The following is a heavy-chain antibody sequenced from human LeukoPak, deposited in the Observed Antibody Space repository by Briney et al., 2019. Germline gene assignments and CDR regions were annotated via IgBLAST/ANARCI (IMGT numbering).Heavy chain of an antibody. J-gene: IGHJ4*02. CDR1: GGSISSSSYY. D-gene: IGHD3-22*01. V-gene: IGHV4-39*01. Sequence: PSETLSLTCTVSGGSISSSSYYWGWIRQPPGKGLEWIGSIYYSGSTYYNPSLKSRVTISVDTSKNQFSLKLSSVTAADTAVYYCARLEYDSSGPNDYWGQGPLVTVSS. CDR3: ARLEYDSSGPNDY. CDR2: IYYSGST.